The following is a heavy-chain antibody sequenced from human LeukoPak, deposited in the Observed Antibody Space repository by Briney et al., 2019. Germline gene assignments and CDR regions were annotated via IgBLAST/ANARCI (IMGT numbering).Heavy chain of an antibody. D-gene: IGHD6-13*01. V-gene: IGHV4-38-2*02. Sequence: SETLSLTCTVSGYSISSGYYWGWIRQPPGKGLEWIGSIYHSGSTNYNPSLKSRVTISVDTSKNQFSLKLSSVTAADTAVYYCAREEGAAGPSYYYYMDVWGKGTTVTVSS. CDR2: IYHSGST. CDR3: AREEGAAGPSYYYYMDV. CDR1: GYSISSGYY. J-gene: IGHJ6*03.